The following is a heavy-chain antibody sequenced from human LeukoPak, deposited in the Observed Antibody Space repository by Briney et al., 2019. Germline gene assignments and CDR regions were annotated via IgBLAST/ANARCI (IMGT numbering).Heavy chain of an antibody. Sequence: PSETLSLTCTVSGGSISSYYWSWIRQPPGKGLEWIGYIYYSGSTNYNPSLKSRVTISVDTSKNQFSLKLSSVTAADTAVYYCARDARPGRWLQQGHYFDYWGQGTLVPVSS. V-gene: IGHV4-59*01. CDR3: ARDARPGRWLQQGHYFDY. CDR2: IYYSGST. J-gene: IGHJ4*02. CDR1: GGSISSYY. D-gene: IGHD5-24*01.